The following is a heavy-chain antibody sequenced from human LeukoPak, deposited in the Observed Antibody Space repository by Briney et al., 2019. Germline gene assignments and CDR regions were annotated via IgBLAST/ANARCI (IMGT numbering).Heavy chain of an antibody. V-gene: IGHV1-18*01. Sequence: ASVKVSCKTSGYTFTSNGISWVRQAPGQGLEWMGRIGADSSNTRYPQKLQGRVTMTADQSTATVYMELRSLGFDDTALYYCARDVVGATCGFDFWGQGTLITVSS. CDR1: GYTFTSNG. J-gene: IGHJ4*02. D-gene: IGHD1-26*01. CDR2: IGADSSNT. CDR3: ARDVVGATCGFDF.